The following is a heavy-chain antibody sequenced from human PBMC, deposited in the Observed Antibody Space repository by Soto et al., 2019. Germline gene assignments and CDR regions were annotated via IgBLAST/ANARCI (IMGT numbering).Heavy chain of an antibody. CDR1: GFSFSTYG. CDR3: VEPGAYWTR. D-gene: IGHD1-1*01. J-gene: IGHJ4*02. Sequence: GGSLRLSCVVSGFSFSTYGMHWVRQVPGKGLEWVAVISYDGNNKYYADSVKGRFTISRDNSKNTVYLQMNILRVDDTALYYCVEPGAYWTRWGQGTLVTVSS. CDR2: ISYDGNNK. V-gene: IGHV3-30*18.